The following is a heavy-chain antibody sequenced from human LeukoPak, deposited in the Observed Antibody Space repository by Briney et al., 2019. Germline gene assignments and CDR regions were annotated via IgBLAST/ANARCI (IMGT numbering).Heavy chain of an antibody. CDR1: GFTFSTYS. J-gene: IGHJ4*02. V-gene: IGHV3-48*01. CDR2: ISSLSGTI. CDR3: ARDQGGGTSY. D-gene: IGHD2-15*01. Sequence: GGSPRLSCAASGFTFSTYSMNWVRQAPGKGLEWVSYISSLSGTIYYADSVKGRFTISRDNAKNSLYLQMNSLRAEDTAIYYCARDQGGGTSYWGQGTLVTVSS.